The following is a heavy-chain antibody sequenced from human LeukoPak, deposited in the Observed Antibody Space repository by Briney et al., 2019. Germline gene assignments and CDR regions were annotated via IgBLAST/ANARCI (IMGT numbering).Heavy chain of an antibody. J-gene: IGHJ4*02. D-gene: IGHD1-26*01. CDR2: ISGSGGST. CDR1: GFTFSSYA. CDR3: AKEGRVYLVGAKHPFDY. V-gene: IGHV3-23*01. Sequence: GASLRLSCAASGFTFSSYAMSWVRQALGKGLEWVSAISGSGGSTYYADSAKGRFTISRDNSKNTLYLQMNSLRAEDTALYYCAKEGRVYLVGAKHPFDYWGQGTLVTVSS.